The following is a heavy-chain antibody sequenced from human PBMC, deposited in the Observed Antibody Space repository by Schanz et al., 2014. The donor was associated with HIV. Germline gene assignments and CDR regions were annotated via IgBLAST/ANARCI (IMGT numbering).Heavy chain of an antibody. CDR2: ISVYNGNT. CDR3: AREKTTLNWFDP. Sequence: QVQLVQSGAEVKKPGASVKVSCKASGHTFTNYGISWVRQAPGQGLEWMGWISVYNGNTNYAQKVQDRVTMTTDTSTSTVYMELRNLRSDDTAVYYCAREKTTLNWFDPWGQGTLVTVSS. CDR1: GHTFTNYG. V-gene: IGHV1-18*04. J-gene: IGHJ5*02.